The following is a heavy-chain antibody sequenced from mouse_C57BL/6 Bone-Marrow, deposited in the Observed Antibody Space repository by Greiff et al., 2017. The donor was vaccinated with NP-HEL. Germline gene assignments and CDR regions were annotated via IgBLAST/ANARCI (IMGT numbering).Heavy chain of an antibody. Sequence: VQLQQSGPGLVKPSQSLSLTCSVTGYSITSGYYWNWIRQFPGNKLEWMGYISYDGSNNYNPSLKNRISITRDTSKNQFFLTLNSVTTEDTATYSCARLGYGRDYWGQGTTLTVSS. CDR2: ISYDGSN. V-gene: IGHV3-6*01. CDR1: GYSITSGYY. D-gene: IGHD1-1*01. J-gene: IGHJ2*01. CDR3: ARLGYGRDY.